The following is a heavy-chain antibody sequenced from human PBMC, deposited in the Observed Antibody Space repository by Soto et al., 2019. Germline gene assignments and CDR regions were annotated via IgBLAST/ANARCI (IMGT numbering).Heavy chain of an antibody. CDR2: VYIGGNT. D-gene: IGHD3-16*01. V-gene: IGHV3-66*01. Sequence: EVQLVESGGGLVQPGGSLRLSCAASGFTVSSNYMSWVRQAPGKRLEWVSVVYIGGNTYYAESVEDRFTISGDNFQNMVYLQANSLRSEDTAFYYCAGSVGGVFDYWGQGTLVTVSS. CDR3: AGSVGGVFDY. J-gene: IGHJ4*02. CDR1: GFTVSSNY.